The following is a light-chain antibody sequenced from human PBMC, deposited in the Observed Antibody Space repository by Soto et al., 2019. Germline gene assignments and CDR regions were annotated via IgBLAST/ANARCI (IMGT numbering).Light chain of an antibody. Sequence: EIVMTQSPATLSVPPGDRATLSCRTSESVRSNLAWYQQKPGQPPRLLIYAASITAADIPARLIGSGSGTEFTLTISTLQSEDFAVYYCQRYYDWQTFTFGQGTRLE. CDR2: AAS. CDR1: ESVRSN. J-gene: IGKJ5*01. CDR3: QRYYDWQTFT. V-gene: IGKV3-15*01.